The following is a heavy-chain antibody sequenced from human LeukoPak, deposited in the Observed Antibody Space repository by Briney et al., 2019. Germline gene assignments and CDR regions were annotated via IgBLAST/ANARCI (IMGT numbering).Heavy chain of an antibody. Sequence: GGSLRLSCAASGFTFSSYWMSWVRQAPGKGLEWVANIKQDGSEKYYVDSVKGRFAISRDNAKNSLYLQMNSLRAEDTAVYYCARDSGETYYDILTGYQYWGQGTLVTVSS. D-gene: IGHD3-9*01. V-gene: IGHV3-7*01. CDR1: GFTFSSYW. J-gene: IGHJ4*02. CDR3: ARDSGETYYDILTGYQY. CDR2: IKQDGSEK.